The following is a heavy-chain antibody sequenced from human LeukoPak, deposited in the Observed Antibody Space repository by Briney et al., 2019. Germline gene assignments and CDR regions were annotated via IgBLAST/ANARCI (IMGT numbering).Heavy chain of an antibody. CDR2: ISSSGSTI. D-gene: IGHD3-22*01. Sequence: GGSLRLSCAASGFTFSSYEMNWVRQAPGKGLEWVSYISSSGSTIYYADSVKGRFTISRDNAKDSLYLQMNSLRAEDTAVYYCAREIGVFDYWGQGTLVTVSS. V-gene: IGHV3-48*03. J-gene: IGHJ4*02. CDR3: AREIGVFDY. CDR1: GFTFSSYE.